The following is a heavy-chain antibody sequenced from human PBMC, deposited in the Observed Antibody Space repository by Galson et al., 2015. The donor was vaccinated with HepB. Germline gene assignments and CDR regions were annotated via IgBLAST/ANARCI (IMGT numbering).Heavy chain of an antibody. CDR3: ARGALVLGVAATQNNRFDP. CDR1: GYTFSSYP. V-gene: IGHV1-18*01. D-gene: IGHD2-15*01. Sequence: SVKVSCKASGYTFSSYPITWVRQGPGQGLEWMGWISAYNRKTNYAQKIQGRVTMTTDRFTSTAYMELRSLRSDDTAVYYCARGALVLGVAATQNNRFDPWGQGTLVTVSS. CDR2: ISAYNRKT. J-gene: IGHJ5*02.